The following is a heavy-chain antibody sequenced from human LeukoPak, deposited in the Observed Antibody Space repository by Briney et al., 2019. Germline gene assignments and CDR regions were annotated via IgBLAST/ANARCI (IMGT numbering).Heavy chain of an antibody. CDR3: ARLVYGLGFFGVVTHFDY. J-gene: IGHJ4*02. Sequence: PSETLSLTCAVSGYSISSGYYWGWIRQPPGKGLEWIGSIYHSGSTYYNPSLKSRVTISVGTSKNQFSLKLSSVTAADTAVYYCARLVYGLGFFGVVTHFDYWGQGTLVTVSS. CDR2: IYHSGST. V-gene: IGHV4-38-2*01. D-gene: IGHD3-3*01. CDR1: GYSISSGYY.